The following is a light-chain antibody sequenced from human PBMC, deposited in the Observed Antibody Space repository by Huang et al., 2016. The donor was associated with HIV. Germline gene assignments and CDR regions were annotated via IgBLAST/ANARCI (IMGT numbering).Light chain of an antibody. J-gene: IGKJ2*01. CDR1: QSVSSN. CDR3: QQYNNWPPEYT. V-gene: IGKV3-15*01. Sequence: EVVLTQSPATLSVSPGRKATLSCRASQSVSSNLAWYQQKPAQAPSLLIYGASTRATGIPARFSGSGSGTEFTLTISSLQSEDLAIYYCQQYNNWPPEYTFGQGTKLEIK. CDR2: GAS.